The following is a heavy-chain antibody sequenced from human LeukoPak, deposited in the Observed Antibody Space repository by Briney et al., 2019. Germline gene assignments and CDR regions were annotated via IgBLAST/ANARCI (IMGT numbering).Heavy chain of an antibody. D-gene: IGHD2-15*01. V-gene: IGHV3-23*01. Sequence: GGSLRLSSAPSRFTFSGYAMSSVRQAPGKGLERGSAISGSGGSTYYADSVRGRFTISRDNSKNTLYLQLNSVRAEDTAVYYCAKVEPGYCSGGSCYLSDYWGQGTLVTVSS. J-gene: IGHJ4*02. CDR2: ISGSGGST. CDR3: AKVEPGYCSGGSCYLSDY. CDR1: RFTFSGYA.